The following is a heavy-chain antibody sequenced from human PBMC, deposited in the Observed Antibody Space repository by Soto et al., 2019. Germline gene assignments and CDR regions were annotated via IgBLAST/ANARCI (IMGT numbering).Heavy chain of an antibody. CDR2: IDAGSTNT. CDR1: GFTFSSHS. CDR3: ARGPVTTIPPRLDS. Sequence: GSLRLSCAASGFTFSSHSMNWVRQAPGKGLEWVSAIDAGSTNTYYADSVKGRFTISRDNSKNTVYLQMNSLRAEDTALYYCARGPVTTIPPRLDSWGQGTLVTVSS. V-gene: IGHV3-21*04. D-gene: IGHD5-12*01. J-gene: IGHJ4*02.